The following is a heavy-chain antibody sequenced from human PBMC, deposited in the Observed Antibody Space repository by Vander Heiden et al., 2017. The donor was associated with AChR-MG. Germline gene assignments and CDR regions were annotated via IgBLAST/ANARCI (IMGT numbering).Heavy chain of an antibody. J-gene: IGHJ4*02. Sequence: QVQLQESGPGLEQPSGTLSLTCTVSGDSLISDNYSWGWIRQPPGRGLEWIGRIFYSGKSDYKPSLKSRVTISMDTSKNQFSLKLISVTAADTAVYYCARVDLYGSGTYAFDSWGQGTLVTVSS. CDR1: GDSLISDNYS. D-gene: IGHD3-10*01. CDR2: IFYSGKS. V-gene: IGHV4-61*01. CDR3: ARVDLYGSGTYAFDS.